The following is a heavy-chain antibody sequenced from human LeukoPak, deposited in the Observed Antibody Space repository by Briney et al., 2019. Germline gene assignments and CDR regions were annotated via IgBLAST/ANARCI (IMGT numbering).Heavy chain of an antibody. CDR3: AKLGITGTTADDYYYYGMDV. Sequence: PGRSLRLSCAASGFTFSSYGMHWVRQAPGKGLEWVAVISYDGSNKYYADSVKGRFTISRDNSKNTLYLQMNSLRAEDTAAYYCAKLGITGTTADDYYYYGMDVWGQGTTVTVPS. J-gene: IGHJ6*02. CDR2: ISYDGSNK. V-gene: IGHV3-30*18. D-gene: IGHD1-7*01. CDR1: GFTFSSYG.